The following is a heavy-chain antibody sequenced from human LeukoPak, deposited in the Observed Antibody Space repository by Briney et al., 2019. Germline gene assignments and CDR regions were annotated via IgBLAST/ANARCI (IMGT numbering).Heavy chain of an antibody. CDR3: ARERTSGWDAFDF. J-gene: IGHJ4*02. Sequence: GGSLRLSCAASGXTFSSFWVHWVRQAPGKGLVWVSRINSVGSSTSYADSVKGRFTISRDNAKNTLYLQMNSLRAEDTAVYYCARERTSGWDAFDFWGQGTLVTVSS. V-gene: IGHV3-74*01. D-gene: IGHD6-19*01. CDR1: GXTFSSFW. CDR2: INSVGSST.